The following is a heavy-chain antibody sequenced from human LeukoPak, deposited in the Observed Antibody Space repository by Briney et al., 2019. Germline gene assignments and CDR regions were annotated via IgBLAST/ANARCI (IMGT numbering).Heavy chain of an antibody. Sequence: PGGSLRLSCAASGFTFSKYAMTWVRQAPGKGLEWVSAISSSTLKIYYADSVKGRFTISRDNSKNTLYLQMNSVRAEDTAVYYCARVKLGYSSLNFDYWGQGTLVTVSS. V-gene: IGHV3-23*01. CDR2: ISSSTLKI. J-gene: IGHJ4*02. D-gene: IGHD6-13*01. CDR3: ARVKLGYSSLNFDY. CDR1: GFTFSKYA.